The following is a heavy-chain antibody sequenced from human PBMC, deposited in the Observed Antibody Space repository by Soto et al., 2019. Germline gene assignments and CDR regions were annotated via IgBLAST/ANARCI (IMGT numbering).Heavy chain of an antibody. CDR1: GCSISSGGDY. D-gene: IGHD3-3*01. J-gene: IGHJ3*02. CDR2: IYHSGST. V-gene: IGHV4-31*03. CDR3: ARHYDYYTGKSDAFDI. Sequence: QVQLQESGPGLVKPSQTLSLTCTASGCSISSGGDYWSWIRQHPGQVLEWFGYIYHSGSTYYSAPLRSRITISLDTSKNQLSLQLSSVTAADTAVYYCARHYDYYTGKSDAFDICGHGTMVTVSS.